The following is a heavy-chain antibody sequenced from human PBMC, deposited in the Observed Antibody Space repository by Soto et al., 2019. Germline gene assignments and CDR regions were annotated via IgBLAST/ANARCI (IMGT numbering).Heavy chain of an antibody. CDR3: ARGLFLITLIVPPHLYFLY. CDR2: INHNGST. D-gene: IGHD3-22*01. J-gene: IGHJ4*02. V-gene: IGHV4-34*01. CDR1: GGAFSRYY. Sequence: PSETLSLTCAVYGGAFSRYYWSWIRQPPGKGLEWIGEINHNGSTNYNPSLKSRVTISLDTSKIQCSLRLSFVTAEDTAMYYSARGLFLITLIVPPHLYFLYWGQGTLVTVSS.